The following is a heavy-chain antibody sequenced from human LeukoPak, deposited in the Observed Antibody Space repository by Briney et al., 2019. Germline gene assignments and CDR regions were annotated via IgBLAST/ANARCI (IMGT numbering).Heavy chain of an antibody. V-gene: IGHV3-9*01. CDR3: AKDNGDILTGYYAN. J-gene: IGHJ4*02. D-gene: IGHD3-9*01. CDR1: GFTFDDYA. Sequence: GRSLRLSCAASGFTFDDYAMHWVWQAPGKGLEWVSGISWNSGSIGYADSVKGRFTISRDNAKNSLYLQMNSLRAEDTALYYCAKDNGDILTGYYANWGQGTLVTVSS. CDR2: ISWNSGSI.